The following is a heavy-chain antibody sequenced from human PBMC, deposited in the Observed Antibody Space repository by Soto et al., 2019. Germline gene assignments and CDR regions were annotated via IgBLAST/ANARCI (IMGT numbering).Heavy chain of an antibody. CDR3: APHVSCSGGSCQYDAFAI. Sequence: GGSLRLSCAASGFTFSKYAMSWVRQAPGKGLDWVSGISDSGFTTYSADSVKGRFAMSRDTSENTLYLQMNSLGAEDTAAYYCAPHVSCSGGSCQYDAFAIRGQGTMVTVSS. CDR2: ISDSGFTT. V-gene: IGHV3-23*01. J-gene: IGHJ3*02. D-gene: IGHD2-15*01. CDR1: GFTFSKYA.